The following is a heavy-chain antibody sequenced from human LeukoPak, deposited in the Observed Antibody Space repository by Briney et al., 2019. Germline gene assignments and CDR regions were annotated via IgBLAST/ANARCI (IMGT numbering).Heavy chain of an antibody. CDR1: GFTFSSYS. CDR2: ISSSSSTI. CDR3: ARALWFGETFPAY. J-gene: IGHJ4*02. D-gene: IGHD3-10*01. Sequence: YPGGSLRLSCAASGFTFSSYSMNWVRQAPGKGLERVSYISSSSSTIYYADSVKGRFTISRDNAKNSLYLQMNSLRAEDTAVYYCARALWFGETFPAYWGQGTLVTVSS. V-gene: IGHV3-48*01.